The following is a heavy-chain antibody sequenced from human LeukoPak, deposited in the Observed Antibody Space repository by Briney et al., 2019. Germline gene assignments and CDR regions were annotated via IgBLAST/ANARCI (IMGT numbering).Heavy chain of an antibody. J-gene: IGHJ3*02. CDR1: GYTFTGYY. D-gene: IGHD5-12*01. V-gene: IGHV1-2*02. Sequence: GSVKVSCKASGYTFTGYYMHWVRQAPGQGLEWMGWINPNSGGTNYAQKFQGRVTMTRDTSISTAYMELSRLRSDDTAVYYCARTSGGSGYAQEGFAETDAFDIWGQGTMVTVSS. CDR2: INPNSGGT. CDR3: ARTSGGSGYAQEGFAETDAFDI.